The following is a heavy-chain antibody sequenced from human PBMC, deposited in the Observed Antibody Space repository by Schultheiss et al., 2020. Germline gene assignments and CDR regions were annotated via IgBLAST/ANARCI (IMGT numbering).Heavy chain of an antibody. CDR1: GFTFSSYG. V-gene: IGHV3-33*01. CDR3: ARRRAVAAGHDAFDI. J-gene: IGHJ3*02. D-gene: IGHD6-19*01. CDR2: IWYDGSNK. Sequence: GGSLRLSCAASGFTFSSYGMHWVRQAPGKGLEWVAVIWYDGSNKYYADSVKGRFTISRDNSKNTLYLQMNSLRAEDTAVYYCARRRAVAAGHDAFDIWGQGTMVTVSS.